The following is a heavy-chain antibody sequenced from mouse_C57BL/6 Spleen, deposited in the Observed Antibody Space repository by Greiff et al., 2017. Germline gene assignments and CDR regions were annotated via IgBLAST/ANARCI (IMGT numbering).Heavy chain of an antibody. CDR3: ARDYDYGFDY. CDR2: IRDGGSYA. D-gene: IGHD2-4*01. J-gene: IGHJ2*01. V-gene: IGHV5-4*01. Sequence: EVQLVESGGGLVKPGGSLKLSCAASGFTFSSYAMSWVRQTPEKRLERVAPIRDGGSYANYPDNVKGRYTISRDNAKNNLYLQMSHLKSEDTAMYYCARDYDYGFDYWGKGTTLTVSS. CDR1: GFTFSSYA.